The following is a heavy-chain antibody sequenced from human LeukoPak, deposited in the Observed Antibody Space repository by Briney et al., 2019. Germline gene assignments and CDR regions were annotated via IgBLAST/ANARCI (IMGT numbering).Heavy chain of an antibody. CDR3: ARGNSDAFDI. J-gene: IGHJ3*02. CDR1: GFTFSNYA. D-gene: IGHD4-23*01. Sequence: GGSLRLSCAASGFTFSNYAMSWVRRAPGKGLEWVSGISTSGGSTNYADPVKGRFTISRDNSKNTLYLQVNSLTAEDTAVYYCARGNSDAFDIWGHGTMVTVSS. CDR2: ISTSGGST. V-gene: IGHV3-23*01.